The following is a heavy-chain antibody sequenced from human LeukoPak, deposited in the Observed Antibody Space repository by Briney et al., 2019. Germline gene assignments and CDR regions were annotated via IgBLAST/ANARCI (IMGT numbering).Heavy chain of an antibody. Sequence: GGSLTLSCAASGFTFDTYWRHWVRQAPGKGQVWVAQIKSDGSFTTYADSVKGRFTISRDNAKSTLYLQMNSLRAEDTSIYYCTRDLGVWGQGPTVTVSS. J-gene: IGHJ6*02. D-gene: IGHD7-27*01. CDR2: IKSDGSFT. CDR3: TRDLGV. V-gene: IGHV3-74*03. CDR1: GFTFDTYW.